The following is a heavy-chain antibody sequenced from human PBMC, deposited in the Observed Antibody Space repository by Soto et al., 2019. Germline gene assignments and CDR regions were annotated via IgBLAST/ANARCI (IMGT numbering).Heavy chain of an antibody. CDR3: VKSTGTAPYYFDY. CDR1: GFTVSDYA. Sequence: GGSLRLSCSASGFTVSDYAMHWVRQAPGKGLECVSAISSSGGSTYYADSVKGRFAVSRSNSKNTLYLQVSSLRAEDTAVYYCVKSTGTAPYYFDYWGQGALVTVSS. D-gene: IGHD1-1*01. J-gene: IGHJ4*02. CDR2: ISSSGGST. V-gene: IGHV3-64D*06.